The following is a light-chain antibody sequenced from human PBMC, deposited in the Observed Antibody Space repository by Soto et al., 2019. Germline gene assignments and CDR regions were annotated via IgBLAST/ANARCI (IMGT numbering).Light chain of an antibody. CDR3: QQYYDWPIT. CDR1: QSINTY. CDR2: GAS. J-gene: IGKJ5*01. Sequence: EIVLTQSPATLSLSPGEGATLSCRASQSINTYLAWYQQKPGQAPRLLIYGASTRATGIPARFSGSGSGTELNLTISSLQSEDFAVYYCQQYYDWPITFGQGTRLEIK. V-gene: IGKV3-15*01.